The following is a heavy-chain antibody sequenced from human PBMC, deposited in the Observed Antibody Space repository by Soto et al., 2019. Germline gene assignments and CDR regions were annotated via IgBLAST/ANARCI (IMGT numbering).Heavy chain of an antibody. CDR2: IYSGGST. Sequence: EVQLVESGGGLIQPGGSLRLSCAASGFTVSSNYMSWVRQAPGKGLEWVSVIYSGGSTYYADSVKGRFTISRDNSKNTLYLQMNSLRAEDTAVYYCARVLHSSSWPHYGMDVWGQGTTVTVSS. CDR3: ARVLHSSSWPHYGMDV. J-gene: IGHJ6*02. CDR1: GFTVSSNY. V-gene: IGHV3-53*01. D-gene: IGHD6-13*01.